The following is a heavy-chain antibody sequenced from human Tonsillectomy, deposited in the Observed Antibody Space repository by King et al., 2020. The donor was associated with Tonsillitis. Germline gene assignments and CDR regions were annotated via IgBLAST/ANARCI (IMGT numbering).Heavy chain of an antibody. CDR1: GGSISSSSYY. J-gene: IGHJ3*02. Sequence: LQLQESGPGLVKPSETLSLTCTVSGGSISSSSYYWGWIRQPPGKGLEWIGTIYYSGSTYHNPSLKSRVTISVDTSKNQFSLTLSSVTAADTAVFFCSRQNLWKQHAFDIWGQGTMVTVSS. CDR3: SRQNLWKQHAFDI. D-gene: IGHD1/OR15-1a*01. V-gene: IGHV4-39*01. CDR2: IYYSGST.